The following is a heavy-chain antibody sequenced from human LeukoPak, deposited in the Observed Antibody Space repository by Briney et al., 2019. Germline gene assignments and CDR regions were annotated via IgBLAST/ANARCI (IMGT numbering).Heavy chain of an antibody. CDR1: GFTFSSYG. D-gene: IGHD5-18*01. Sequence: GGSLRLSCAASGFTFSSYGMHWVRQAPGKGLEWVAVIWYDGSNKYYADSVKGRFTISRDNSKNTLYLQMNSLRAEDTAVYYCARNRVRGYSYGSFYFDYWGQGTLVTVSS. CDR2: IWYDGSNK. J-gene: IGHJ4*02. V-gene: IGHV3-33*01. CDR3: ARNRVRGYSYGSFYFDY.